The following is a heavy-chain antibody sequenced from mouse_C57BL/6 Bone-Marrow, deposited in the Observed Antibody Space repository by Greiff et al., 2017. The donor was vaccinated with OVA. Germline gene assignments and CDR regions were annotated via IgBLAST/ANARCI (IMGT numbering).Heavy chain of an antibody. J-gene: IGHJ2*01. CDR1: GYTFTSYW. CDR3: ARSGDYDYDAHWFDY. CDR2: IYPGSGST. V-gene: IGHV1-55*01. D-gene: IGHD2-4*01. Sequence: QVQLQQPGAELVKPGASVMMSCKASGYTFTSYWITWVKQRPGQGLEWIGDIYPGSGSTNYNEKFKSKATLTVDTSSSTAYMQLSSLTSEDSAVYYCARSGDYDYDAHWFDYWGQGTTLTVSS.